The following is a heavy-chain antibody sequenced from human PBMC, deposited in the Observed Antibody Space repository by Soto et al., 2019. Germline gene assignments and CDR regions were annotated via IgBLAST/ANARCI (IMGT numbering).Heavy chain of an antibody. Sequence: QVQLVESGGGAVQPGRSLRLSCAASGFTFSNYGMHWVRQAPGKGLEWVAAISYDGSDKDYADSVKGRFTMSRDNSKNTLHLQMSSLRVEDTAVYYCAKWYLGGTTLERSFAGRYGVDVWGHVTTVTVSS. CDR2: ISYDGSDK. V-gene: IGHV3-30*18. CDR1: GFTFSNYG. J-gene: IGHJ6*02. D-gene: IGHD1-1*01. CDR3: AKWYLGGTTLERSFAGRYGVDV.